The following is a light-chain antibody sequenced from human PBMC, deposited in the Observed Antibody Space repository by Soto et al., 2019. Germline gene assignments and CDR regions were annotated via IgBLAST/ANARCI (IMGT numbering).Light chain of an antibody. Sequence: DIPMTQSPSSLSASVGDRVTITCRASQTISIYLNWYQQKPGRAPKLLIYAASNLQSGVPSRFSGSGSVTDFTLTISSLQPEDFATFYCQQTYITPPAFGGGTKVEIK. J-gene: IGKJ4*01. CDR2: AAS. CDR3: QQTYITPPA. CDR1: QTISIY. V-gene: IGKV1-39*01.